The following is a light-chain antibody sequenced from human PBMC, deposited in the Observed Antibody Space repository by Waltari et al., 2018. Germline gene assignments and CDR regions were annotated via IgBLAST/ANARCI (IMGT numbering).Light chain of an antibody. CDR3: QQRSNWPIS. V-gene: IGKV3-11*01. CDR1: QSVSDY. J-gene: IGKJ5*01. CDR2: AAS. Sequence: EIVLTQSPATLSLSPGERATLSCRASQSVSDYLAWYQQKPGQAPRLLISAASNRATGIPARFSGSGSGTDFTLTISSLAPEDFAFYYCQQRSNWPISFGQGTRLEIK.